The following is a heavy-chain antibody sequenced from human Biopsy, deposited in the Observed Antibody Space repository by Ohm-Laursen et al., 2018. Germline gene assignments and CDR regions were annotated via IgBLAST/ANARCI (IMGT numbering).Heavy chain of an antibody. CDR2: SIPLFNTA. D-gene: IGHD3-22*01. CDR3: ARFPLGAYDDSGSYRAVEHWYFDL. V-gene: IGHV1-69*06. Sequence: GSSVKASCNASGGTFTNHAVGWVRRAPGQGLEWVGSSIPLFNTANYADKFQGRVTLTADKSTTTAYMELSSLRSEDTAIYYCARFPLGAYDDSGSYRAVEHWYFDLWGRGTLVTVSS. J-gene: IGHJ2*01. CDR1: GGTFTNHA.